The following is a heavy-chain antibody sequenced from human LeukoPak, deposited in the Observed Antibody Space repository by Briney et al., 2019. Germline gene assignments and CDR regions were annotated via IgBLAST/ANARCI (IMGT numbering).Heavy chain of an antibody. CDR3: ARGDGQWLVRVLDFDY. J-gene: IGHJ4*02. CDR1: GYTFTSYY. V-gene: IGHV1-46*01. Sequence: ASVKVSCKPSGYTFTSYYMRWVRQAPGQGLEWMGLITPSGGSTTYAQKFQGRVTMTRDTSTSTVYMELSSLRSEDTAVYYCARGDGQWLVRVLDFDYWGQGTLVTVSS. D-gene: IGHD6-19*01. CDR2: ITPSGGST.